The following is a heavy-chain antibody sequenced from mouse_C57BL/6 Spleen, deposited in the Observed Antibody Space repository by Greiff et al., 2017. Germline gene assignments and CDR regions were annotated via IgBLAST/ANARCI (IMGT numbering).Heavy chain of an antibody. CDR1: GYSFTGYY. CDR2: INPSTGGT. D-gene: IGHD4-1*01. Sequence: EVQVVESGPELVKPGASVKISCKASGYSFTGYYMNWVKQSPEKSLEWIGEINPSTGGTTYNQKFKAKATLTVDKSSSTAYMQLKSLTSEDSAVYYCARGTGPYYFDYWGQGTTLTVSS. CDR3: ARGTGPYYFDY. V-gene: IGHV1-42*01. J-gene: IGHJ2*01.